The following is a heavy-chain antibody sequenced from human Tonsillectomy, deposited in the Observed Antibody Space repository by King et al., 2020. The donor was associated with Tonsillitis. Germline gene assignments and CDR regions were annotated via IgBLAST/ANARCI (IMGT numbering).Heavy chain of an antibody. Sequence: LVQSGGGVVQPGRSLRLSCAASGFTFSSYGMHWVRQAPGKGLEWVAVIWYDGSNKYYADSVKGRFTISRDNSKNTLYLQMNSLRAEDTAVYYCARDGKGYCSSTSCYIGYWGQGTLVTVSS. D-gene: IGHD2-2*02. CDR1: GFTFSSYG. V-gene: IGHV3-33*08. J-gene: IGHJ4*02. CDR3: ARDGKGYCSSTSCYIGY. CDR2: IWYDGSNK.